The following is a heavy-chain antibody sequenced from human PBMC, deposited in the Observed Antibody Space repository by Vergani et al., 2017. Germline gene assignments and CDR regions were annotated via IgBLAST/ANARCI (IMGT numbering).Heavy chain of an antibody. CDR1: GFTFSSYG. CDR2: ISYDGSNK. D-gene: IGHD4-23*01. V-gene: IGHV3-30*18. Sequence: QVQLVESGGGVVQPGRSLRLSCAASGFTFSSYGMHWVRQAPGKGLEWVAVISYDGSNKYYADSVKGRFTISRDNSKNTLYLQMNSLGAEDTAVYYWAKGRTTLVTSWGQGTLVTVSS. CDR3: AKGRTTLVTS. J-gene: IGHJ5*02.